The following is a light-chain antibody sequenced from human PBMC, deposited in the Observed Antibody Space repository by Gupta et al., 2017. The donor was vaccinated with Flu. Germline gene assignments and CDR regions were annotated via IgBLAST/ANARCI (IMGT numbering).Light chain of an antibody. CDR1: SSDVGGDND. Sequence: TSCTGTSSDVGGDNDVSCYHHHPGKAPNLILCEFNCRPSGVSTPCSSSNSGDTASLTITGLQAEDEADYYYSSSPNSTTYISEFGGGTKLNVL. V-gene: IGLV2-14*01. CDR2: EFN. J-gene: IGLJ3*02. CDR3: SSSPNSTTYISE.